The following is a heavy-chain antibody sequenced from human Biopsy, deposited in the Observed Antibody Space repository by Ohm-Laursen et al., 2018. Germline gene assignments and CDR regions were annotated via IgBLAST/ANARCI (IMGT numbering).Heavy chain of an antibody. D-gene: IGHD2/OR15-2a*01. CDR2: IYYRGST. CDR1: GGSIQSEY. V-gene: IGHV4-59*01. Sequence: TLALTCTFSGGSIQSEYWSWIRQTPGKGLEEIGYIYYRGSTNYNPSLKSRVTISVDTSKNQFSLRLNSVTAADTAVYYCARATNSTGWPYYYFYGMDVWGQGTTVTVSS. J-gene: IGHJ6*02. CDR3: ARATNSTGWPYYYFYGMDV.